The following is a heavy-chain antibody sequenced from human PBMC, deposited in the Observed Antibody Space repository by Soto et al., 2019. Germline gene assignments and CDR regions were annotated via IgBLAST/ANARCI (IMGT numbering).Heavy chain of an antibody. CDR1: GYTFTSYY. CDR2: INPSGGST. V-gene: IGHV1-46*01. CDR3: AGGSYDILTGPRYYYYGMDV. D-gene: IGHD3-9*01. Sequence: ASVKVSCKASGYTFTSYYMHWVRQAPGQGLEWMGIINPSGGSTSYAQKFQGRVTMTRDTSTSTVYMELSSLRSEDTAVYYCAGGSYDILTGPRYYYYGMDVWGQGTKVTV. J-gene: IGHJ6*02.